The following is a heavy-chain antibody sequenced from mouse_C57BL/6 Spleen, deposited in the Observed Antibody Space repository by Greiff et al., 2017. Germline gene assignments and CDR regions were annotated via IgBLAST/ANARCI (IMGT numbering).Heavy chain of an antibody. V-gene: IGHV5-4*01. CDR1: GFTFSSYA. J-gene: IGHJ1*03. CDR2: ISDGGSYT. Sequence: EVQRVESGGGLVKPGGSLKLSCAASGFTFSSYAMSWVRQTPEKRLEWVATISDGGSYTYYPDNVKGRFTISRDNAKNNLYLQMSHLKSEDTAMYYCTRAPIITTVVNWYFDVGGTGTTVTVAS. CDR3: TRAPIITTVVNWYFDV. D-gene: IGHD1-1*01.